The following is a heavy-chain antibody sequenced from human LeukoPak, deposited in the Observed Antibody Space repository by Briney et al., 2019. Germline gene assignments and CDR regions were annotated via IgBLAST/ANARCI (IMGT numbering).Heavy chain of an antibody. CDR3: ARGVGDSSGYYWKD. V-gene: IGHV4-59*01. Sequence: SETLSLTCTVSGGSISSFFWSWIRQPPGKGLEWIGYVHSSGSTKYNPSLKSRLIISVDMSKNQFSLKLRSVSVADTAVYYCARGVGDSSGYYWKDWGQGTLVTVSS. D-gene: IGHD3-22*01. CDR1: GGSISSFF. J-gene: IGHJ4*02. CDR2: VHSSGST.